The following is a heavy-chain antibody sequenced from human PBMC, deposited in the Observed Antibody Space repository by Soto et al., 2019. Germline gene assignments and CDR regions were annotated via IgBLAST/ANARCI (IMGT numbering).Heavy chain of an antibody. Sequence: QVQLVQSVAEVKKPGSSVKVSCKASGGTFSSYAISWVRQAPGQGLEWMGGIIPIFGTANYAQKFQGRVTITADESTSTAYMELSSLRSEDTAVYYCARVPPRDVGLTGIMDVWGQGTTVTVSS. V-gene: IGHV1-69*01. CDR3: ARVPPRDVGLTGIMDV. D-gene: IGHD3-10*01. CDR2: IIPIFGTA. CDR1: GGTFSSYA. J-gene: IGHJ6*02.